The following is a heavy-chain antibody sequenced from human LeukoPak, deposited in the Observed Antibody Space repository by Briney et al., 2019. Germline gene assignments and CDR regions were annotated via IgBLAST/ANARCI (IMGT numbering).Heavy chain of an antibody. D-gene: IGHD3-10*01. CDR2: ISYDGSNK. Sequence: PGGSLRLSCAASGFTFSSYGMHWVRQAPGKGLEWVAVISYDGSNKYYADFVKGRFTTSRDNSKNTLYLQMNSLRAEDTAVYYCAKPLVTRVAPFDYWGQGTLVTVSS. V-gene: IGHV3-30*18. CDR1: GFTFSSYG. J-gene: IGHJ4*02. CDR3: AKPLVTRVAPFDY.